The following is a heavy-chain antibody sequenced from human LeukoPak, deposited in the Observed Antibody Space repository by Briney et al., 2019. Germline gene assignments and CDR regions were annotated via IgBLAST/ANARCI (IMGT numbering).Heavy chain of an antibody. D-gene: IGHD3-9*01. CDR1: GYTFTSYY. Sequence: GASVKVSCKASGYTFTSYYMHWVRQAPGQGLEWMGIINPSGGSTSYAQKFQGRVTMTRDTSTSTVYMELSSLRSEDTAVYYCARDAGWGGLRYFDWTRCGWFDPWGQGTLVTVSS. CDR2: INPSGGST. V-gene: IGHV1-46*01. CDR3: ARDAGWGGLRYFDWTRCGWFDP. J-gene: IGHJ5*02.